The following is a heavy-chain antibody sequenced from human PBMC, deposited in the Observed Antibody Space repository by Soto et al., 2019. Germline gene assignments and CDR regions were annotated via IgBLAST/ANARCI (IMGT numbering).Heavy chain of an antibody. J-gene: IGHJ4*02. CDR1: GFTFSTYA. V-gene: IGHV3-23*01. CDR3: AKDRNYPRDQFHY. D-gene: IGHD1-7*01. CDR2: ISANGQGI. Sequence: PGRSLRLSCAASGFTFSTYALSWVRQAPGKGLEWVSAISANGQGIYYADSVRGRFTITRDNSKNTIFLHMDSLRAEDTAVYYCAKDRNYPRDQFHYWGQGTLVTVSS.